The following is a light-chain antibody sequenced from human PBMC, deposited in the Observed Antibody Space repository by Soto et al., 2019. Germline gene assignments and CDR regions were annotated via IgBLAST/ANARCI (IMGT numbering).Light chain of an antibody. CDR3: QQYNSWPPYT. CDR2: DAS. Sequence: EIVLTQSPATLSLSPGERATLSCRASQSVSSYLAWYQQKPGQAPRLLIYDASNRATGIPARFSGSGSGTDFTLTISSLEPEDFAVYYCQQYNSWPPYTFGQGTRREIK. CDR1: QSVSSY. V-gene: IGKV3-11*01. J-gene: IGKJ5*01.